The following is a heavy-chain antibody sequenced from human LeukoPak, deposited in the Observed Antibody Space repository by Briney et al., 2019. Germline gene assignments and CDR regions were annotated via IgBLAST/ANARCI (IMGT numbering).Heavy chain of an antibody. V-gene: IGHV3-74*01. CDR1: GFTFSNYW. CDR3: ARDASMITRWYFDY. Sequence: TGGSLRLSCAASGFTFSNYWIHWVRQAPGKGLVWVSRINSDGSTTSCADSVKGRFTISRDNAKNTLYLQMNSLRAEDTAVYYCARDASMITRWYFDYWGQGTLVTASS. J-gene: IGHJ4*02. D-gene: IGHD3-16*01. CDR2: INSDGSTT.